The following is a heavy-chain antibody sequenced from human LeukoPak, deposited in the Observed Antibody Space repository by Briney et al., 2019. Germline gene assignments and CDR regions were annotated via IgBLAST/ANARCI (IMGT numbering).Heavy chain of an antibody. D-gene: IGHD4-17*01. CDR1: GFTFSSCA. V-gene: IGHV3-23*01. CDR3: AKSYGDYWGYFDS. Sequence: GESLTLSCAASGFTFSSCAMSWVRHAPGKGLEWVSGIRNGGGTTNYAVDVKGRFTSSRDKSKNTLFLQMNSLIAEDTAVDYCAKSYGDYWGYFDSWGQGTLVTVSS. J-gene: IGHJ4*02. CDR2: IRNGGGTT.